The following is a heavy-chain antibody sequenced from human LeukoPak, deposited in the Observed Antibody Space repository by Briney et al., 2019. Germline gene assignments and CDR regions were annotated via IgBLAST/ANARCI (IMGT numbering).Heavy chain of an antibody. J-gene: IGHJ1*01. CDR2: IIPIFGTA. D-gene: IGHD2-15*01. CDR1: GGTFSSYA. Sequence: SVKVSCKASGGTFSSYAISWVRQAPGQGLEWMGRIIPIFGTANYAQKFQGRVTITTDESTSTAYMELSSLRSEDTAVYYCALVVVAAMTPEYFQHWGQGTLVTVSS. CDR3: ALVVVAAMTPEYFQH. V-gene: IGHV1-69*05.